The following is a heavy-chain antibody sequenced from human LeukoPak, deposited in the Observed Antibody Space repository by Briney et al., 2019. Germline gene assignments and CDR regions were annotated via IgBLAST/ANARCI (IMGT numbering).Heavy chain of an antibody. CDR1: GGTFSCYA. CDR3: ARMSYYDSSGDNWFDP. V-gene: IGHV1-69*05. CDR2: IIPIFGTA. J-gene: IGHJ5*02. D-gene: IGHD3-22*01. Sequence: SVKVSCKASGGTFSCYAISWVRQAPGQGLEWMGGIIPIFGTANYAQKFQGRVTMTRNTSISTAYMELSSLRSEDTAVYYCARMSYYDSSGDNWFDPWGQGTLVTVSS.